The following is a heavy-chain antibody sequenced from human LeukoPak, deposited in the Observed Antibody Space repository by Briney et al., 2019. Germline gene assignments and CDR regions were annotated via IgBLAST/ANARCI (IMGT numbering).Heavy chain of an antibody. J-gene: IGHJ4*02. CDR2: INHSGST. CDR1: GGSFSGYY. CDR3: ARGGGDYSYFDY. D-gene: IGHD4-17*01. V-gene: IGHV4-34*01. Sequence: SGTLSLTCAVYGGSFSGYYWSWIRQPPGKGLEWIGEINHSGSTNYNPSLKSRVTISVDTSKNQFSLKLSSVTAADTAVYYCARGGGDYSYFDYWGQGTLVTVSS.